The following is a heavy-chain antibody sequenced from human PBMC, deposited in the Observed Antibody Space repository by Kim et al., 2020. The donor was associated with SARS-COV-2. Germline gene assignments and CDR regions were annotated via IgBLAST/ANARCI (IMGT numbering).Heavy chain of an antibody. CDR1: GGSISSSSYY. V-gene: IGHV4-39*01. CDR3: ARLRIAKWKQLEN. D-gene: IGHD6-13*01. CDR2: IYYSGST. Sequence: SETLSLTCTVSGGSISSSSYYWGWIRQPPGKGLEWIGSIYYSGSTYYNPSLKSRVTISVDTSKNQFSLKLSSVTAADTAVYYCARLRIAKWKQLENWGQGTLVTVSS. J-gene: IGHJ4*02.